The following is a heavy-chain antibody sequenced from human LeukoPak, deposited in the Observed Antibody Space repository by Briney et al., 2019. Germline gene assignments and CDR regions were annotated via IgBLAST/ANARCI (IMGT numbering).Heavy chain of an antibody. CDR2: ISYDGSNK. CDR3: AKSVGTMVRGVIDYYYMDV. V-gene: IGHV3-30*04. CDR1: GFTFSSYA. Sequence: GGSLRLSCAASGFTFSSYAMHWVRQAPGKGLEWVAVISYDGSNKYYADSVKGRFTISRDNSKNTLYLQMNSLRAEDTAVYYCAKSVGTMVRGVIDYYYMDVWGKGTTVTISS. D-gene: IGHD3-10*01. J-gene: IGHJ6*03.